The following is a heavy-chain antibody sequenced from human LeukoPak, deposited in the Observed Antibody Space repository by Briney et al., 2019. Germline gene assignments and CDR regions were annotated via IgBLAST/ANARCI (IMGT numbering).Heavy chain of an antibody. V-gene: IGHV4-61*02. CDR3: ARAIVRGFRDPGYFDY. D-gene: IGHD3-10*01. CDR2: IYTSGST. J-gene: IGHJ4*02. CDR1: GGSISSGSYY. Sequence: PSETLSLTCTVSGGSISSGSYYWGWIRQPAGKGLEWIGRIYTSGSTNYNPSLKSRVTISVDTSKNQFSLKLSSVTAADTAVYYCARAIVRGFRDPGYFDYWGQGTLVTVSS.